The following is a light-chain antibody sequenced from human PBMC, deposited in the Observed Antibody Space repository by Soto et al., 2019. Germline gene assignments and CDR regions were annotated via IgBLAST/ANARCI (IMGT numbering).Light chain of an antibody. Sequence: EIVMTQSPATLSVSPGERVTLSCRASQSVTSNLAWYQHTPGQSPRLLIAGASSGATGLPSRFSGSGSGTDFTPTNTSLQSEDAAVYYCQKYNHLPVTFGGGTNVEIK. CDR1: QSVTSN. V-gene: IGKV3-15*01. CDR3: QKYNHLPVT. CDR2: GAS. J-gene: IGKJ4*02.